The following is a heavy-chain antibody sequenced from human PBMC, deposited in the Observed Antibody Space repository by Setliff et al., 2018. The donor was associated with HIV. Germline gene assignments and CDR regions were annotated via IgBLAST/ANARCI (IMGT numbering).Heavy chain of an antibody. CDR2: IKYDGSET. CDR3: ARLGPITTHTTYDY. D-gene: IGHD3-16*01. CDR1: GFTFSSYS. Sequence: PGGSLRLSCAASGFTFSSYSMNWVRQAPGKGLEWVATIKYDGSETYHVDSVKGRFTISRDNAKNSLYLQMNSLRAEDTAVYYCARLGPITTHTTYDYWGQGTLVTVSS. V-gene: IGHV3-7*01. J-gene: IGHJ4*02.